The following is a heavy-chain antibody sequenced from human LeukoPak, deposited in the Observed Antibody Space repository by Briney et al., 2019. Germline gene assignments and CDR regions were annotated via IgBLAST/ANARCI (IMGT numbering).Heavy chain of an antibody. CDR1: GGSISSSSHY. D-gene: IGHD3-22*01. CDR2: MYYRGST. CDR3: ARIKYYYDSSGPNSYFDL. V-gene: IGHV4-39*07. Sequence: SETLSLTCTVSGGSISSSSHYWGWIRQPPGKGLEWIGSMYYRGSTYHNPSLKSRVTISVDTSKNQFSLKLSSVTAADTAVYYCARIKYYYDSSGPNSYFDLWGRGTLVTVSS. J-gene: IGHJ2*01.